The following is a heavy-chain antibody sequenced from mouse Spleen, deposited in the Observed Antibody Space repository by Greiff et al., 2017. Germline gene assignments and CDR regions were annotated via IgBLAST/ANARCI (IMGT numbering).Heavy chain of an antibody. D-gene: IGHD1-1*01. V-gene: IGHV1-5*01. CDR2: IYPGNSDT. Sequence: EVQLQESGTVLARPGASVKMSCKASGYSFTSYWMHWVKQRPGQGLEWIGAIYPGNSDTSYNQKFKGKAKLTAVTSASTAYMELSSLTNEDSAVYYCTRSFYYYGSSYGDAMDYWGQGTSVTVSS. J-gene: IGHJ4*01. CDR3: TRSFYYYGSSYGDAMDY. CDR1: GYSFTSYW.